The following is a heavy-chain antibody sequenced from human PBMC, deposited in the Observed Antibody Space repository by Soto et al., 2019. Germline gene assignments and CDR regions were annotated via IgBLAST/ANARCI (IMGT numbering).Heavy chain of an antibody. CDR2: IYYSGST. J-gene: IGHJ4*02. CDR3: ARTIMITSGGVIAPRYFDY. Sequence: SETLSLTCTVSGGSISSSSYYWGWIRQPPGKGLEWIGSIYYSGSTYYNPSLKSRVTISVDTSKNQFSLKLSSVTAADTAVYYCARTIMITSGGVIAPRYFDYRGQGTLVTVSS. D-gene: IGHD3-16*02. V-gene: IGHV4-39*01. CDR1: GGSISSSSYY.